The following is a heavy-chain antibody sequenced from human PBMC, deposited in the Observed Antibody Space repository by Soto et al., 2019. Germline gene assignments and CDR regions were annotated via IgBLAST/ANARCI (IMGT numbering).Heavy chain of an antibody. CDR3: ARDTGSGRLLDY. J-gene: IGHJ4*02. CDR2: ISASGSYI. CDR1: GFTFSVYT. D-gene: IGHD1-26*01. V-gene: IGHV3-21*01. Sequence: GGSLRLSCSASGFTFSVYTMSWVRQAPGKGLEWVSCISASGSYIYYADSVKGRFTISRDNAKNSLYLQVNSLRAEDTAVYYCARDTGSGRLLDYWGQGTLVTVSS.